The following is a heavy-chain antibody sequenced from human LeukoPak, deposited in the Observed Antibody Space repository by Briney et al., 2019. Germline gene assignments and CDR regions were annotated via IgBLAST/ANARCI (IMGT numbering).Heavy chain of an antibody. CDR3: ARENSGSYREFDY. Sequence: SETLSLTCTVSGGSISSYYWSWLRQPPGKGLEWIGYIYTSGSTNYNPSLKSGVSMSVDTSKNQVSLKLSSVTAADTAVFYCARENSGSYREFDYWGQGTLVTVSS. CDR1: GGSISSYY. V-gene: IGHV4-4*09. CDR2: IYTSGST. J-gene: IGHJ4*02. D-gene: IGHD1-26*01.